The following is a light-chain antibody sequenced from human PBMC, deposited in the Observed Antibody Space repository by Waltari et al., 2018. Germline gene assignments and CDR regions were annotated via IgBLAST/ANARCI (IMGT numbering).Light chain of an antibody. CDR3: QQYDAYPLT. V-gene: IGKV1-5*03. J-gene: IGKJ2*01. CDR1: QSVSVW. CDR2: KAS. Sequence: DIEMTQSPATLSASVGDRVTITCRASQSVSVWLAWYQEKPGKAPNHLVYKASILHVGVPSRFSATESGTEFTLTIDSLHPADSATYYCQQYDAYPLTFGQGTKLDIK.